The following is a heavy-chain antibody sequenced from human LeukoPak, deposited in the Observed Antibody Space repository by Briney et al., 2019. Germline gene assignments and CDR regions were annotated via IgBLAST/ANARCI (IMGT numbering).Heavy chain of an antibody. CDR2: ISAYNGNT. Sequence: AASVKVSCKASGYTFTRYGISWVRQAPGQGLEWMGWISAYNGNTNYAQKLQGRVTMTTDTSTSTAYMELRSLRSDDTAVYYCARDHVGTMVRGVMLGWFDPWGQGTLVTVSS. J-gene: IGHJ5*02. CDR1: GYTFTRYG. V-gene: IGHV1-18*01. CDR3: ARDHVGTMVRGVMLGWFDP. D-gene: IGHD3-10*01.